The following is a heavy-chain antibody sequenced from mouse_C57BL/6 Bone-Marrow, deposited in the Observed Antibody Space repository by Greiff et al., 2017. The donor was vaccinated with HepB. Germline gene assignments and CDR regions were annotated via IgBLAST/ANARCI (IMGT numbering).Heavy chain of an antibody. Sequence: DVKLVESGPGLVKPSQSLSLTCSVTGYSITSGYYWNWIRQFPGNKLEWMGYISYDGSNNYNPSLKNRISITRDTSKNQFFLKLNSVTTEDTATYYCASIDYWGQGTTLTVSS. V-gene: IGHV3-6*01. CDR1: GYSITSGYY. CDR2: ISYDGSN. CDR3: ASIDY. J-gene: IGHJ2*01.